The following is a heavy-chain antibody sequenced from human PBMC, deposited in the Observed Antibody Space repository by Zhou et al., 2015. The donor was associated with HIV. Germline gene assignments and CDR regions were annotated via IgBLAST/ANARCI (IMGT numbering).Heavy chain of an antibody. D-gene: IGHD2-15*01. CDR3: ARERKLRDIVVVVAATEIGYFQH. V-gene: IGHV1-69*01. J-gene: IGHJ1*01. CDR1: GGTFSSYA. Sequence: QVQLVQSGAEVKKPGSSVKVSCKASGGTFSSYAISWVRQAPGQGLEWMGGIIPIFGTANYAQKFQGRVTITADESTSTAYMELSSLRSEDTAVYYCARERKLRDIVVVVAATEIGYFQHVGPGHPGHRLL. CDR2: IIPIFGTA.